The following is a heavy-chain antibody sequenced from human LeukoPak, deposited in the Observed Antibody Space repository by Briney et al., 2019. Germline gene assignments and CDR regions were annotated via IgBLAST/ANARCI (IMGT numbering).Heavy chain of an antibody. CDR2: ISPSGDIT. V-gene: IGHV3-23*01. CDR1: GGSISSSSYY. Sequence: PSETLSLTCTVSGGSISSSSYYWGWIRQPPGKGLEWVSGISPSGDITYYADSVKGRFTISRDNSKNTLYLEVISLTAEDTAVYYCAKDDAWLRFGEWSQGTLVTVSS. J-gene: IGHJ4*02. D-gene: IGHD3-10*01. CDR3: AKDDAWLRFGE.